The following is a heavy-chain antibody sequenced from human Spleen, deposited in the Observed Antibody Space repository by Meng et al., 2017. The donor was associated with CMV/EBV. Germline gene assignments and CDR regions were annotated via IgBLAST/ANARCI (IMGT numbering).Heavy chain of an antibody. CDR2: IKQDENER. Sequence: GESLKISCAASGFPFSRDWMSWVRQAPGKGLEWVANIKQDENERYYVDSVKGRFTISRDNAKNSLYLQMNSLRVEDTAVYYCARGRFLEWLLYGSDYYYGMDVWGQGTTVTVSS. CDR3: ARGRFLEWLLYGSDYYYGMDV. V-gene: IGHV3-7*01. D-gene: IGHD3-3*01. CDR1: GFPFSRDW. J-gene: IGHJ6*02.